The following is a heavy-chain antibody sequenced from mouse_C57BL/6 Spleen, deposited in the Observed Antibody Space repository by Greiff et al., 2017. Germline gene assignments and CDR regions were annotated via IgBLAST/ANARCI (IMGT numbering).Heavy chain of an antibody. D-gene: IGHD4-1*01. V-gene: IGHV6-3*01. CDR3: TEWAGTSDFDY. Sequence: EVKLEESGGGLVQPGGSMKLSCVASGFTFSNYWMNWVRQSPEKGLEWVAQIRLKSDNYATHYAESVKGRFTISRDDSKSSVYLQMNNLRAEDTGIYYCTEWAGTSDFDYWGQGTTLTVSS. J-gene: IGHJ2*01. CDR1: GFTFSNYW. CDR2: IRLKSDNYAT.